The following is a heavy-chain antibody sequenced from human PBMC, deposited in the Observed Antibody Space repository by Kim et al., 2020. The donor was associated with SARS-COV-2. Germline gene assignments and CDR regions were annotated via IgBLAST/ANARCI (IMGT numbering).Heavy chain of an antibody. J-gene: IGHJ4*02. CDR1: GFTFSSYA. CDR3: AKDPLAAAANLAYGFDY. CDR2: ISGSGGST. Sequence: GGSLRLSCAASGFTFSSYAMSLVRQAPGKGLEWVSAISGSGGSTYYADSVKGRFTISRDNSKNTLYLQMNSLRAEDTAVYYCAKDPLAAAANLAYGFDYWGQGTLVTVSS. D-gene: IGHD6-13*01. V-gene: IGHV3-23*01.